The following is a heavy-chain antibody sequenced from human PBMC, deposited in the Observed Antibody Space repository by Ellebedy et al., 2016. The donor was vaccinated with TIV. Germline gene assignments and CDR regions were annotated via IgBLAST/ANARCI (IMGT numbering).Heavy chain of an antibody. CDR3: AREVPGYDSYFDF. V-gene: IGHV4-39*02. Sequence: MPSETLSLTCTVSGGSINTDRYFWGWIRQPPGKGLEWIGNIYYNGNTYYNPSLKSRPTISVHTSKNQFSLRLSSVTATDTAIYYCAREVPGYDSYFDFWGQGALVTVSS. D-gene: IGHD3-22*01. CDR1: GGSINTDRYF. J-gene: IGHJ4*02. CDR2: IYYNGNT.